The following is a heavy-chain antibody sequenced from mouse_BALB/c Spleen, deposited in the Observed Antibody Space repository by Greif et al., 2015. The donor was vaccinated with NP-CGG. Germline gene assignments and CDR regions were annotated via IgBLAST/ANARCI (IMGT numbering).Heavy chain of an antibody. CDR2: INPSTGYT. J-gene: IGHJ2*01. Sequence: VHLQQSGAELAKPGASVKMSCKASGYTFTSYWMHWVKQRPGQGLEWIGYINPSTGYTEYNQKFKDKATLTADKSSSPAYMHLSSLTSEDSAVYYCARRDGSDGFDYWGQGTTLTVSS. D-gene: IGHD2-2*01. CDR3: ARRDGSDGFDY. V-gene: IGHV1-7*01. CDR1: GYTFTSYW.